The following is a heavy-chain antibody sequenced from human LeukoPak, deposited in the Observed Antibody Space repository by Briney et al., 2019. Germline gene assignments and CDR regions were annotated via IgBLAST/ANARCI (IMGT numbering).Heavy chain of an antibody. V-gene: IGHV3-21*01. CDR3: AKDLAGTWGLDY. Sequence: GGSLRLSCAASGFTFSSSAMNWVRQAPGKGLEWVSSINNVGSHIYYADSVKGRFTISRDNAKNSLYLQMNSLRAEDTAVYYCAKDLAGTWGLDYWGQGTLVTVSS. CDR2: INNVGSHI. D-gene: IGHD7-27*01. J-gene: IGHJ4*02. CDR1: GFTFSSSA.